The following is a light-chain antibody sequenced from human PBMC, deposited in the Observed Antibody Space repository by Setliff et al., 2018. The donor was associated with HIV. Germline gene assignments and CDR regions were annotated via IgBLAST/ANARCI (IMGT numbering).Light chain of an antibody. V-gene: IGLV1-44*01. J-gene: IGLJ1*01. CDR1: SSNVGSNT. Sequence: QSVLTQPPSASGTPGQRVTISCSGSSSNVGSNTVNWYQQFPGTAPKLLIYSNNQRPSGVPDRFSGSKSGTSASLAISGLQSEDEADYNCAAWDDSLNAYVFSSGTKVTVL. CDR2: SNN. CDR3: AAWDDSLNAYV.